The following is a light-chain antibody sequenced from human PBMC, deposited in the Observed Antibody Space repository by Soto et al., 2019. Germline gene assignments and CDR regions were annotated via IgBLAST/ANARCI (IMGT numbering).Light chain of an antibody. CDR1: QSVSSY. J-gene: IGKJ5*01. CDR2: YAS. CDR3: QQRSNWPPVS. V-gene: IGKV3-11*01. Sequence: EIVLTQSPATLSLSPGARATLSCRASQSVSSYLAWYQQKPGQAPRLLIYYASNRATGIPARFSGSGSGTDFTLTISSLEPEDFAVYYFQQRSNWPPVSFGQGTRLEMK.